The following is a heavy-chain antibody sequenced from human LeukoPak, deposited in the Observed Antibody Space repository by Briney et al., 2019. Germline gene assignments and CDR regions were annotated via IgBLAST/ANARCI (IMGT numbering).Heavy chain of an antibody. CDR2: IKEDGSEK. J-gene: IGHJ4*02. Sequence: GGSLRLSCVASGFTFSNYWMSWVRQAPGKGLECVANIKEDGSEKYYVDSVKGRFTISRDNAKNSLYLQMNSLRAEDTAVYYCARVHGAYPFDYWGQGTLVTVSS. D-gene: IGHD4/OR15-4a*01. CDR1: GFTFSNYW. V-gene: IGHV3-7*01. CDR3: ARVHGAYPFDY.